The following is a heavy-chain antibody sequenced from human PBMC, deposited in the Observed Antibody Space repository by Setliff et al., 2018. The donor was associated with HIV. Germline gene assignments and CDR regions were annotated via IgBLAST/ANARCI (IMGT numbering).Heavy chain of an antibody. Sequence: ASVKVSCKASGYTFTSYYIHWVRQAHGQGLEWMGRINPSGGSTSYAQKFQYRVIMTADTSTNTAYMELRSLRSDDSAIYYCARVLIGGRDIVVGAHDYWCQGTLVTVSS. CDR3: ARVLIGGRDIVVGAHDY. D-gene: IGHD2-15*01. CDR1: GYTFTSYY. V-gene: IGHV1-46*01. CDR2: INPSGGST. J-gene: IGHJ4*02.